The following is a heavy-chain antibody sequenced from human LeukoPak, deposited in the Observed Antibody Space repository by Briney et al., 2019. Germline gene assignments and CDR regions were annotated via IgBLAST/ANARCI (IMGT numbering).Heavy chain of an antibody. Sequence: SETLSLTCTVSGGSISSGDYYWSWIRQPPGKGLEWIGYIYYSGSTYYNPSLKSRVTMSVDTSKNQFSLKLSSVTAADTAVYYCARGGTLYSSSWWGQGTLVTVSS. CDR3: ARGGTLYSSSW. CDR1: GGSISSGDYY. J-gene: IGHJ4*02. CDR2: IYYSGST. V-gene: IGHV4-30-4*08. D-gene: IGHD6-13*01.